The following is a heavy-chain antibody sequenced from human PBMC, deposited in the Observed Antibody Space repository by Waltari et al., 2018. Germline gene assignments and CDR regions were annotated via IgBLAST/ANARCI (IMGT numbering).Heavy chain of an antibody. J-gene: IGHJ4*02. CDR1: GYPINSGYY. Sequence: QVQLQESGPGLVKPSETLSLTCDVSGYPINSGYYWGWPRQSPGKGLEWIATIYHAGDTFYNPSLKSRVTISMDTSKNQFSLKLNSVTAADTAVYFCSRQVLGYCTSAACRRLESWGQGTLVTVSS. CDR2: IYHAGDT. V-gene: IGHV4-38-2*01. D-gene: IGHD2-2*03. CDR3: SRQVLGYCTSAACRRLES.